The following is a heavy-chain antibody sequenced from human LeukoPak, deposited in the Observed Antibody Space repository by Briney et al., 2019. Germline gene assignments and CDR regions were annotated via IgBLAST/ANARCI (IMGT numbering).Heavy chain of an antibody. J-gene: IGHJ4*02. CDR2: MNPNSGNT. CDR1: GYTFTSYD. Sequence: ASVKVSCTASGYTFTSYDINWVRQATGQGLEWMGWMNPNSGNTGYAQKFQGRVTITRNTSISTAYMELSSLRSEDTAVYYCARDRYCTNGVCYRGFDYWGQGTLVTVSS. CDR3: ARDRYCTNGVCYRGFDY. D-gene: IGHD2-8*01. V-gene: IGHV1-8*03.